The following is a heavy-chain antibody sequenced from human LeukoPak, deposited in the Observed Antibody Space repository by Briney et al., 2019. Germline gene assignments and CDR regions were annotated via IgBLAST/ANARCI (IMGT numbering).Heavy chain of an antibody. CDR2: INWNGGST. Sequence: SGGPLRLSCAASGFTFDDYGMSWVRQAPGKGLEWVSGINWNGGSTGYADSVKGRFTISRDNAENSLYLQMDSLRAEDTALYYCARVPYCSSTSCYDSWFDPWGQGTLVTVSS. CDR3: ARVPYCSSTSCYDSWFDP. V-gene: IGHV3-20*04. CDR1: GFTFDDYG. J-gene: IGHJ5*02. D-gene: IGHD2-2*01.